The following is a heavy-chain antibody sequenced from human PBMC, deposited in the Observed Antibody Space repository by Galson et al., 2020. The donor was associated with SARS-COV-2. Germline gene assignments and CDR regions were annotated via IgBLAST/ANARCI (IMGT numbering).Heavy chain of an antibody. CDR1: GYTFTSYG. CDR3: ARDLNFFGPRAGWRGDTATRGPLGY. J-gene: IGHJ4*02. Sequence: ASVKVSCKASGYTFTSYGISWVRQAPGQGLEWMGWISAYNGNTNYAQKLQGRVTMTTDTSTSTAYMELRSLRSDDTAVYYCARDLNFFGPRAGWRGDTATRGPLGYWGQGTLVTVSS. V-gene: IGHV1-18*01. D-gene: IGHD5-18*01. CDR2: ISAYNGNT.